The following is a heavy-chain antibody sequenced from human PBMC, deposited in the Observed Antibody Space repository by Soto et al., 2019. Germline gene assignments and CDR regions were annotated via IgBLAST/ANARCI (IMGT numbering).Heavy chain of an antibody. Sequence: QVHLVQSGAEVKKPGASVKVSCKGSGYAFTTYGITWVRQAPGQGLEWMGWISAHNGNTNYAQKLQGRVTVTRDTYTGTAYMELRGLRSDDTAVYYCARGRYGDYWGQGALVTVSS. V-gene: IGHV1-18*01. CDR3: ARGRYGDY. J-gene: IGHJ4*02. CDR2: ISAHNGNT. D-gene: IGHD1-1*01. CDR1: GYAFTTYG.